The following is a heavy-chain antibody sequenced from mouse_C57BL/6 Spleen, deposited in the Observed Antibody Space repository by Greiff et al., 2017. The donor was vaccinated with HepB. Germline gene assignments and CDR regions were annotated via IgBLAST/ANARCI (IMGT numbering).Heavy chain of an antibody. Sequence: VQLQQPGAELVRPGSSVKLSCKASGYTFTSYWMHWVKQRPIQGLEWIGNIDPSDSETHYNQKFKDKATLTVDKSSSTAYMQLSSLTSEDSAVYYCARESYYYGSSYHYAMDYWGQGTSVTVSS. CDR1: GYTFTSYW. J-gene: IGHJ4*01. D-gene: IGHD1-1*01. CDR2: IDPSDSET. CDR3: ARESYYYGSSYHYAMDY. V-gene: IGHV1-52*01.